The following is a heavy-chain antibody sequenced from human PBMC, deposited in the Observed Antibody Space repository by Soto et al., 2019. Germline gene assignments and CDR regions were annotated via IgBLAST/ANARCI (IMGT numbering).Heavy chain of an antibody. J-gene: IGHJ4*02. CDR3: AHTWGLPFDY. Sequence: QITLKESGPTLVEPTQTLTLTCTYSGFSLRTTGVGVGWIRQPPGKALEWLGIIYWNDDKRYSPSLKNRFTLTSDISKSQVVLTMTNMDPVDPATYHCAHTWGLPFDYWGQGTLVIVSS. CDR2: IYWNDDK. D-gene: IGHD3-16*01. V-gene: IGHV2-5*01. CDR1: GFSLRTTGVG.